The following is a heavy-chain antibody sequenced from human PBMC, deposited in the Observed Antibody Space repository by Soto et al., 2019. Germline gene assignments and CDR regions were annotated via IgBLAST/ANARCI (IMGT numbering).Heavy chain of an antibody. J-gene: IGHJ6*02. V-gene: IGHV1-18*04. Sequence: GASVKVSCKASGYTFTSYGISWVRQAPGQGLEWMGWTSAYNGNTNYAQKLQGRVTMTTDTSTSTAYMELRSLRSDDTAVYYCAREIRIGSSGWSDYYYYGMDVWGQGTTVTVSS. CDR1: GYTFTSYG. D-gene: IGHD6-19*01. CDR2: TSAYNGNT. CDR3: AREIRIGSSGWSDYYYYGMDV.